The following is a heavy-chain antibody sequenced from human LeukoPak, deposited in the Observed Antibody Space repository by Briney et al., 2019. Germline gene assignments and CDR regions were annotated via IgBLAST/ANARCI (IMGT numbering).Heavy chain of an antibody. CDR3: ARRMYYDYVWGTRSTRSGFDY. Sequence: PSETPSLTRTVSRGSASSSSSYWGWIRQPPGKGLEWIGSIYYSGSTYYNPSLKSRVTISVDTSKNQFSLKLSSVTAADTAVYYCARRMYYDYVWGTRSTRSGFDYWGQGTLVTVSS. D-gene: IGHD3-16*01. J-gene: IGHJ4*02. CDR1: RGSASSSSSY. V-gene: IGHV4-39*01. CDR2: IYYSGST.